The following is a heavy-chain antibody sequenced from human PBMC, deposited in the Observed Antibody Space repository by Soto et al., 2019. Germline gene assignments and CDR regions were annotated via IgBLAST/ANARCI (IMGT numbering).Heavy chain of an antibody. CDR1: GGSISSYY. CDR2: IYYSGST. J-gene: IGHJ5*02. Sequence: PSETLSLTCTVSGGSISSYYWSWIRQPPGRGLEWIGYIYYSGSTNYNPSLKSRVTISVDTSKNQFSLKLSSVTAADTAVYYCARDSLGYCSSTRCPGFDPWGQGTLVTASS. CDR3: ARDSLGYCSSTRCPGFDP. V-gene: IGHV4-59*01. D-gene: IGHD2-2*01.